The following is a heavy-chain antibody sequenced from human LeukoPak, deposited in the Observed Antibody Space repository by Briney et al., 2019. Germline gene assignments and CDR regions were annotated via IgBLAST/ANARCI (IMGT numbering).Heavy chain of an antibody. V-gene: IGHV4-59*01. CDR3: ARGYDFWSGYTD. CDR2: IYYSGST. D-gene: IGHD3-3*01. J-gene: IGHJ4*02. Sequence: KPSETLSLTCTVSGGSISSYYWSWIRQPPGKGLEWIGYIYYSGSTNYNPSLKSRVTTSLDTSKNHFSLKLSSVTAADTAVYYCARGYDFWSGYTDWGQGTLVTVSS. CDR1: GGSISSYY.